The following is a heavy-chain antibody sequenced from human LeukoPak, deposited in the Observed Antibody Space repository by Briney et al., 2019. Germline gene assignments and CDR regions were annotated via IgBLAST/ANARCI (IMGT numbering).Heavy chain of an antibody. CDR3: AKVLLVGATLCAFDI. V-gene: IGHV3-23*01. J-gene: IGHJ3*02. Sequence: GGSLRLPCAASGFTFSSYAMSWVRQAPGKGLEWVSAISGSGGSTYYADSVKGRFTISRDNSKNTLYLQMDSLRAEDTAVYYCAKVLLVGATLCAFDIWGQGTMVTVSS. CDR2: ISGSGGST. D-gene: IGHD1-26*01. CDR1: GFTFSSYA.